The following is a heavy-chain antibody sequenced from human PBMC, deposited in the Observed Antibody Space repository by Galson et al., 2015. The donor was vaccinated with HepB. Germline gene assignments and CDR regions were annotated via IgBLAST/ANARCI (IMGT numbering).Heavy chain of an antibody. J-gene: IGHJ5*01. D-gene: IGHD3-22*01. V-gene: IGHV3-23*01. CDR1: GVTFSNFA. CDR3: AKDFYDSGGLNWFDF. Sequence: SLRLSCAASGVTFSNFAMSWVRQPPGKGLEWVSSIDGSGSSIYYAHSVKGRFTISRDNSKNTLYLQMSSLRGEDTAVYYCAKDFYDSGGLNWFDFWGQGTLVTVSS. CDR2: IDGSGSSI.